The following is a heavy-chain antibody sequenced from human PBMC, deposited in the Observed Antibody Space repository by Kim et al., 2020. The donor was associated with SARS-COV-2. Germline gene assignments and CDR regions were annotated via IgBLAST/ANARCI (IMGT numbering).Heavy chain of an antibody. V-gene: IGHV4-59*08. CDR3: ARHAIGESLNWFDP. Sequence: NPPLKRRVTISVDTAKTQFSLKLGSVTAADTAVYYCARHAIGESLNWFDPWGQGTLVTVSS. D-gene: IGHD3-10*01. J-gene: IGHJ5*02.